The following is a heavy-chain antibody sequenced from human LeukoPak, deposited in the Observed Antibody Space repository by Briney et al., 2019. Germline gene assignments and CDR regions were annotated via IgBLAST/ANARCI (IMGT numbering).Heavy chain of an antibody. D-gene: IGHD5-12*01. CDR3: ARGLRNSGYDLGEDY. Sequence: GASVKVSCKASGYTFTGYYMHWVRQAPGQGLEWMGWINPNSGGTNYTQKFQGRVTMTRDTSISTAYMELSRLRSDDTAVYYCARGLRNSGYDLGEDYWGQGTLVTVSS. V-gene: IGHV1-2*02. J-gene: IGHJ4*02. CDR1: GYTFTGYY. CDR2: INPNSGGT.